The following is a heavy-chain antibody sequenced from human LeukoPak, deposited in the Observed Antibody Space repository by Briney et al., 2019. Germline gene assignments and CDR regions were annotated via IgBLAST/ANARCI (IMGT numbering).Heavy chain of an antibody. CDR3: AREGYSSSWYWFDP. J-gene: IGHJ5*02. CDR2: IYYSGST. V-gene: IGHV4-59*01. CDR1: GGSISSYY. Sequence: PSETLSLTCTVSGGSISSYYWSWIRQPPGKGLEWIGYIYYSGSTNYNPSLKSRVTISVDTSKNQFSLKLSSVTAADTAVYYCAREGYSSSWYWFDPWGQGTLVTVSP. D-gene: IGHD6-13*01.